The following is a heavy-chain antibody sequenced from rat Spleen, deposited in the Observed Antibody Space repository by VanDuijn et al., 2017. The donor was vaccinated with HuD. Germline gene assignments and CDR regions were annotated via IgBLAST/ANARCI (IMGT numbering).Heavy chain of an antibody. CDR2: IWGNGNA. J-gene: IGHJ2*01. CDR1: GFSLTTYN. Sequence: QVQLKESGPGLVQPSQTLSLSCTVAGFSLTTYNVHWLRQPQGKGLEWMGEIWGNGNANYNSPLKSRLSISRDTSKSQVYLKMTSLQTEGTATYTCAREDISAIYTDGIWGQGVMVTVSS. V-gene: IGHV2-41*01. D-gene: IGHD1-2*01. CDR3: AREDISAIYTDGI.